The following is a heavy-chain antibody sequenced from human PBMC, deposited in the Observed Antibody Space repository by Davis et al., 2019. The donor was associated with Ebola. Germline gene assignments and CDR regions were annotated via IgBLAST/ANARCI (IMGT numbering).Heavy chain of an antibody. J-gene: IGHJ4*02. CDR2: IYYSGST. CDR1: GGSISSHY. Sequence: PGGSLRLSCTVSGGSISSHYWSWIRQPPGKGLEWIGYIYYSGSTNYNPSLKSRVTISVDTSKNQFSLKLSSVTAADTAVYYCARDGYNFGIDYWGQGTLVTVSS. V-gene: IGHV4-59*11. CDR3: ARDGYNFGIDY. D-gene: IGHD5-24*01.